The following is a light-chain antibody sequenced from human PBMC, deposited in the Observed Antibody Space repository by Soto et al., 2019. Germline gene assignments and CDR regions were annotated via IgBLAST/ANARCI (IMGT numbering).Light chain of an antibody. V-gene: IGLV2-11*01. Sequence: QSALTQPRSVSGSPGQSVTISCTGTSSDVGGYNYVSWYQQHPGKAPKVIIYDVSKRPSGVPDRFSGSKSGSTASLTISGLQDEDESDYYCSSFAGSSTLVFGGGTKVTVL. CDR1: SSDVGGYNY. J-gene: IGLJ2*01. CDR3: SSFAGSSTLV. CDR2: DVS.